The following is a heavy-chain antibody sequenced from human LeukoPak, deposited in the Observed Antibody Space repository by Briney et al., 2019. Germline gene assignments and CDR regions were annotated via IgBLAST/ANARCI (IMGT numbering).Heavy chain of an antibody. V-gene: IGHV3-49*03. Sequence: HAGGSLRLSCTGSGFTFGEYVVSWFRQARGKGVEWVGFIRTKAYGGTTEYAASVKGRFTISRDDSESIAYLQMNSLKSEDTAVYYCTRGSDTIFGVSRDGFDSWGQGTLVTVSS. CDR1: GFTFGEYV. CDR2: IRTKAYGGTT. CDR3: TRGSDTIFGVSRDGFDS. J-gene: IGHJ4*02. D-gene: IGHD3-3*01.